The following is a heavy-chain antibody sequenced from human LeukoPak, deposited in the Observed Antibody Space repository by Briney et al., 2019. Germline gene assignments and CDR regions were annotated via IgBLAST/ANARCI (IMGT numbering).Heavy chain of an antibody. J-gene: IGHJ4*02. Sequence: GGSLRLSCAASGFTFSSFWMHWVRQAPGKGLEFVSRISGDESSTSYADSVKGRFTISRDNSKDTLYLQVNSLRAEDTAVYYCAKETGYSGYDYGDYWNQGTLVTVYS. V-gene: IGHV3-74*01. CDR1: GFTFSSFW. CDR2: ISGDESST. CDR3: AKETGYSGYDYGDY. D-gene: IGHD5-12*01.